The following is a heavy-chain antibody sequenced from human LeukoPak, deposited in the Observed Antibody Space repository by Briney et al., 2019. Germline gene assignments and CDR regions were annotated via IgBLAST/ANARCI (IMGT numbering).Heavy chain of an antibody. CDR2: INPNSGGT. D-gene: IGHD6-19*01. J-gene: IGHJ4*02. CDR1: GYTFTGYY. V-gene: IGHV1-2*02. Sequence: ASVKVSCKASGYTFTGYYMHWVRQAPGQGLEWMGWINPNSGGTNYAQKFQGRVTMTRDTSISTAYMELSRLRSDDTAVYYCARSDVQWLVLGGANQYFDYWGQGTLVTVSS. CDR3: ARSDVQWLVLGGANQYFDY.